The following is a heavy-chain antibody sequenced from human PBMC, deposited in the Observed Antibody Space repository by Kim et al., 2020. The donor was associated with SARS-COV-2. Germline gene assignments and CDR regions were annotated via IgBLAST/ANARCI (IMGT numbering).Heavy chain of an antibody. CDR3: ARGRLRFLEWLSKYYYYGMDV. D-gene: IGHD3-3*01. Sequence: ASVKVSCKASGYTFTSYGISWVRQAPGQGLEWMGWISAYNGNTNYAQKLQGRVTMTTDTSTSTAYMELRSLRSDDTAVYYCARGRLRFLEWLSKYYYYGMDVWGQGTTVTVSS. J-gene: IGHJ6*02. CDR1: GYTFTSYG. CDR2: ISAYNGNT. V-gene: IGHV1-18*01.